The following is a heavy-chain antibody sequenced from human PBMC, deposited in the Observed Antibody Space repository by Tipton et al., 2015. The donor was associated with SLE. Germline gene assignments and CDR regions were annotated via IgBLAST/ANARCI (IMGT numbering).Heavy chain of an antibody. CDR3: ASPGTYGSGSFDP. CDR2: VYYSGST. V-gene: IGHV4-39*07. J-gene: IGHJ5*02. Sequence: TLSLTCTVSGGSISSSSYYWGWIRQPPGKGLEWIGSVYYSGSTYYNPSLKSRVTISIDTSKNQFSLNLTSVTAADTAVYYCASPGTYGSGSFDPWGQGTLVTVSS. CDR1: GGSISSSSYY. D-gene: IGHD3-10*01.